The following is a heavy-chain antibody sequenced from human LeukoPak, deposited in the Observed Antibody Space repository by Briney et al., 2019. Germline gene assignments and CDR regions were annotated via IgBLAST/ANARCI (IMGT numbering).Heavy chain of an antibody. CDR3: ARTTTFAPHFDY. V-gene: IGHV3-66*01. Sequence: GGSLRLSCAASGFTVSSNYMSWVRQAPGKGLEWVSVIYSGGTTYYADSVKGSFTISRDNSKNTLYLQMNSLRAEDTAVYYCARTTTFAPHFDYWGQGTLVTVSS. J-gene: IGHJ4*02. CDR1: GFTVSSNY. CDR2: IYSGGTT. D-gene: IGHD1-1*01.